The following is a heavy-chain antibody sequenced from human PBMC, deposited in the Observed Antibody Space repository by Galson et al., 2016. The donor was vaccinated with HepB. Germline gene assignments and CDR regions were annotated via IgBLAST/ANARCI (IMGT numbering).Heavy chain of an antibody. CDR2: TYYRSKWYN. CDR1: GDSVSSNSAA. CDR3: ARDETRYNSSLNYYYYYYMDV. V-gene: IGHV6-1*01. J-gene: IGHJ6*03. D-gene: IGHD6-13*01. Sequence: AISGDSVSSNSAAWNWIRQSLSRGLEWLGRTYYRSKWYNDYAVSVKSRITINPDTSKSQFSLQLNSVTPEDTAVYYCARDETRYNSSLNYYYYYYMDVWGKGTTVTVSS.